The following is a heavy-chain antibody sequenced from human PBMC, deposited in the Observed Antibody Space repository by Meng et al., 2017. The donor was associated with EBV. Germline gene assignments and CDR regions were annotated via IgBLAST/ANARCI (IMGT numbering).Heavy chain of an antibody. CDR2: VHYTGST. CDR3: ARPFPSWQSPRLDPFGA. Sequence: QLQLRESGPGQVKPSETLSLTCTVSGDSNSSFNYWGWIRQPPGRGLEWIGSVHYTGSTYYSPSLKSRVTVSVDTSKNQFSLRLTSVTAADTAVYYCARPFPSWQSPRLDPFGAWGQGTLVTVSS. D-gene: IGHD6-19*01. V-gene: IGHV4-39*01. CDR1: GDSNSSFNY. J-gene: IGHJ5*02.